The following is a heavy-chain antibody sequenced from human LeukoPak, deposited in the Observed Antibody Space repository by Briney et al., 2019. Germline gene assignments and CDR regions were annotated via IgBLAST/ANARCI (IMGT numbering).Heavy chain of an antibody. Sequence: GGSLRLSCAASGFTFSGYSMNWVRQAPGKGLGWVSSISSSSSYIYYADSVKGRFTISRDNAKNSLYLQMNSLRAEDTAVYYCARDRPVGQLLMWSHDAFDIWGQGTMVTVSS. CDR1: GFTFSGYS. J-gene: IGHJ3*02. D-gene: IGHD2-2*01. CDR2: ISSSSSYI. V-gene: IGHV3-21*01. CDR3: ARDRPVGQLLMWSHDAFDI.